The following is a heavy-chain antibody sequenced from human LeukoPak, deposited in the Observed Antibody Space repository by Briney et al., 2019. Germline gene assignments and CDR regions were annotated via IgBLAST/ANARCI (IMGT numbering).Heavy chain of an antibody. Sequence: GGSLRLSCAASGFTFSTYWMHWVRQTPGKGLVWVSRIDTEGNTINYADSVKGRFTISRDNAGDTLYLQMNSLRAEDTGVYYCATDHRGRHDYWGQGTLVTVSS. CDR2: IDTEGNTI. CDR1: GFTFSTYW. V-gene: IGHV3-74*01. D-gene: IGHD5-24*01. CDR3: ATDHRGRHDY. J-gene: IGHJ4*02.